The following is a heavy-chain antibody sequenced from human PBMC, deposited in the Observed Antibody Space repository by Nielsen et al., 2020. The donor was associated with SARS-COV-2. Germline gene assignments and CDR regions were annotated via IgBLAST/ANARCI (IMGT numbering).Heavy chain of an antibody. Sequence: GESLKISCTASGFIFRAYGMHWVRQAPGKGLEWVAIIWYDGSDKYYADSVKGRFTISRDASKNTVYLQMNSLRAADSAVYYCAKDLGPDAGYTVFNDYFDNWGQGTLVTVSS. CDR2: IWYDGSDK. CDR1: GFIFRAYG. V-gene: IGHV3-33*06. CDR3: AKDLGPDAGYTVFNDYFDN. D-gene: IGHD5/OR15-5a*01. J-gene: IGHJ4*02.